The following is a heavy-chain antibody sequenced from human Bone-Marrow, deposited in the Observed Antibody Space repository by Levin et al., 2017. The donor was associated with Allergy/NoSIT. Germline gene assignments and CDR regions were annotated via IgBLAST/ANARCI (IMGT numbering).Heavy chain of an antibody. J-gene: IGHJ4*02. CDR2: MSGSGGRT. D-gene: IGHD1-7*01. CDR1: GFTFSRYA. CDR3: AREDNWNYDY. Sequence: PGESLKISCAASGFTFSRYAMAWVRQAPGQGLEWVSGMSGSGGRTVYAGSVKGRFTISRDNSKNIMYLQMNSLRVEDTALYYCAREDNWNYDYWGQGTLVTVSS. V-gene: IGHV3-23*01.